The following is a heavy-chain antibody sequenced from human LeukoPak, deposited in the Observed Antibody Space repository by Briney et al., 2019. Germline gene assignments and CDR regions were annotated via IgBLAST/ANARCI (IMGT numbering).Heavy chain of an antibody. D-gene: IGHD3-22*01. CDR3: ARLSQTPDYYGGGGYFYLGY. CDR1: RYTFTSYD. Sequence: ASVKVSCKGFRYTFTSYDINWVRQAPGQGLEWMGWMNPNTGNTGYAPKFQGRVTMTRDTSINTAYLELSGLTSEDTVVYYCARLSQTPDYYGGGGYFYLGYWGQGTRVTVSS. J-gene: IGHJ4*02. CDR2: MNPNTGNT. V-gene: IGHV1-8*01.